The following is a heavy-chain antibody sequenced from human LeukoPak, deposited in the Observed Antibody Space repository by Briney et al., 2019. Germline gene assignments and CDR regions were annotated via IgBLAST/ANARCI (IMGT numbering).Heavy chain of an antibody. D-gene: IGHD4-23*01. Sequence: GGSLRLSCAASVFTVSSNYMSWVRQAPGKGLEWVSVIYSGGSTYYADSVKGRFTISRDNSKNTLYLQMNSLRAEDTAVYYCARCAGLYGGNPPGDYWGQGTLVTVSS. V-gene: IGHV3-53*01. CDR1: VFTVSSNY. J-gene: IGHJ4*02. CDR3: ARCAGLYGGNPPGDY. CDR2: IYSGGST.